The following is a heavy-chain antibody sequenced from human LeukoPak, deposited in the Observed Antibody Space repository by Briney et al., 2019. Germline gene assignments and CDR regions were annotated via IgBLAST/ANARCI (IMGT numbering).Heavy chain of an antibody. D-gene: IGHD5-18*01. CDR1: GVSFSGYY. CDR2: INHSGST. Sequence: SETLSLTCAVYGVSFSGYYWSWIRQPPGKGLEWIGEINHSGSTNYNPSLKSRVTISVDTSKNQFSLKLSSVTAADTAVYYCARGLNTAMVTEEAGYYFDYWGQGTLVTVSS. V-gene: IGHV4-34*01. J-gene: IGHJ4*02. CDR3: ARGLNTAMVTEEAGYYFDY.